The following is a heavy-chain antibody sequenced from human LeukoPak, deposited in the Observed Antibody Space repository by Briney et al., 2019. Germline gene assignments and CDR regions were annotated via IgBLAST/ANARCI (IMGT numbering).Heavy chain of an antibody. J-gene: IGHJ4*02. V-gene: IGHV4-34*01. Sequence: SETLSLTCAVYGGSFSGYYWSWIRQPPGKGLEWIGEINHSGSTNYNPSLKSQVTISVDTSKNQFSLKLSSVTAADTAVYYCARGSVEWLYWDWGQGTLVTVSS. CDR1: GGSFSGYY. CDR2: INHSGST. CDR3: ARGSVEWLYWD. D-gene: IGHD3-3*01.